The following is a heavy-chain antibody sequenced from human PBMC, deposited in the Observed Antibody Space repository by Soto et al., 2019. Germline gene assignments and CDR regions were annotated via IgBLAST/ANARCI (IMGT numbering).Heavy chain of an antibody. V-gene: IGHV5-51*01. Sequence: GESLKISCKGSGYSFASYWIGWVRQMPGKGLEWMGIIYPGDSDTRYSPSFQGQVTISADKSISTAYLQWSSLKASDTAMYYCARLGSWNGAAYYYYYYGMDVWGQGTTVTVSS. CDR1: GYSFASYW. CDR3: ARLGSWNGAAYYYYYYGMDV. J-gene: IGHJ6*02. CDR2: IYPGDSDT. D-gene: IGHD1-1*01.